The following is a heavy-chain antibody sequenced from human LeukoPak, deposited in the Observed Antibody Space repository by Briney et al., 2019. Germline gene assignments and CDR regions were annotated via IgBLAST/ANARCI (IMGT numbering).Heavy chain of an antibody. D-gene: IGHD3-10*01. J-gene: IGHJ4*02. CDR2: IDFDGSTT. V-gene: IGHV3-74*01. CDR1: GYTFSDSW. CDR3: TRDYYGAGAK. Sequence: GGSLRLSCEVSGYTFSDSWMNWVRQTPGKGLVWVSIIDFDGSTTTYADSVKGRFTISRDNAKNTLYLQMNSLRAEDTGVYYCTRDYYGAGAKWGQGVLVTVSS.